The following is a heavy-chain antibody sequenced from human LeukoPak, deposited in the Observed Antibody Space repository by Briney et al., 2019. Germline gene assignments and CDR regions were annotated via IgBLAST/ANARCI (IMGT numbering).Heavy chain of an antibody. V-gene: IGHV4-59*01. J-gene: IGHJ5*02. CDR1: GGSISSYY. Sequence: SETLSLTCTVSGGSISSYYWSWIRQPPGKGLEWIGYIYYSGSTNYNPSLKSRVTISVDTSKNQFSLKLSSVTAADTAVYYCARAEDFWSGYNWFDPWGQGTLVTVSS. D-gene: IGHD3-3*01. CDR3: ARAEDFWSGYNWFDP. CDR2: IYYSGST.